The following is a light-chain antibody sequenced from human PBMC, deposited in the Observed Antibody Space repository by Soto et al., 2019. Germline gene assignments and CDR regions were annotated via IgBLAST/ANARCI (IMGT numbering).Light chain of an antibody. V-gene: IGKV1-5*03. CDR1: QSISSW. Sequence: DIQMTQSPSTLPASVGDRVTITCRASQSISSWLAWYQQKPGKAPKLLIYKASSLETGVPSRFSGSGSGTEFTLTISSLQPDDFATYYCQQYNSYSVTFGQGTKVEIK. J-gene: IGKJ1*01. CDR2: KAS. CDR3: QQYNSYSVT.